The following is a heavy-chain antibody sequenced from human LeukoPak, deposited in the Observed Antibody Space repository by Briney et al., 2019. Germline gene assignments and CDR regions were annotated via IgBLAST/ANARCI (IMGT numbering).Heavy chain of an antibody. Sequence: PWASVKVSCMASGGTFSSYAISWVRQAPGQGLEWMGGIIPIFGTANYAQKLQGRVTTTADKSTSTAYMELSSLRSEDTAVYYCARGRVEYYGSGSYSWVYWGQGTLVTVSS. CDR3: ARGRVEYYGSGSYSWVY. CDR2: IIPIFGTA. V-gene: IGHV1-69*06. J-gene: IGHJ4*02. CDR1: GGTFSSYA. D-gene: IGHD3-10*01.